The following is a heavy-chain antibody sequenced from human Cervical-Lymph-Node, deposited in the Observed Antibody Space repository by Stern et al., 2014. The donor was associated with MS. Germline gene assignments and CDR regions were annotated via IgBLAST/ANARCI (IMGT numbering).Heavy chain of an antibody. J-gene: IGHJ6*02. CDR3: ARANYDFWSGYPDFHYYGMDV. CDR2: ISYGGSNK. V-gene: IGHV3-30-3*01. CDR1: GFTFSSYA. D-gene: IGHD3-3*01. Sequence: DQLVESGGGVVQPGRSLRLSCAASGFTFSSYAMHWVRQAPGKGLEWVAVISYGGSNKDYADSVKGRFTISRDNSKNTLYLQMNSLRAEDTAVYYCARANYDFWSGYPDFHYYGMDVWGQGTTVTVSS.